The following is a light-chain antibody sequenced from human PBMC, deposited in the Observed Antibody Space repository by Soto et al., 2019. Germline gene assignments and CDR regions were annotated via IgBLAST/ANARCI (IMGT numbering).Light chain of an antibody. CDR1: QSVSSK. Sequence: EIVMTQSPVTLSVSPGERATLSCRASQSVSSKLAWYQQKPGQAPRLLIYGASTRATGIPARFSGSGSGTEFTLSISSLQSEDFAVYCCQQYNNLPQTFGQGTKLEIK. CDR3: QQYNNLPQT. V-gene: IGKV3-15*01. CDR2: GAS. J-gene: IGKJ2*01.